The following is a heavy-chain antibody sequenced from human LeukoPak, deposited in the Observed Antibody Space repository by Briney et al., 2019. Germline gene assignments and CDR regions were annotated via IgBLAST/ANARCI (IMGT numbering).Heavy chain of an antibody. Sequence: PGGSLRLSCAASGFTFRSYSMHWVRQAPGRGLESVAVISEDGSNKYYAGSVKGRFTISRDNSENTLYLQVNSLRAEDTALYYCSRDGEHGYNDIDFWGQGTQVTASS. CDR2: ISEDGSNK. CDR3: SRDGEHGYNDIDF. J-gene: IGHJ4*02. D-gene: IGHD5-24*01. CDR1: GFTFRSYS. V-gene: IGHV3-30-3*01.